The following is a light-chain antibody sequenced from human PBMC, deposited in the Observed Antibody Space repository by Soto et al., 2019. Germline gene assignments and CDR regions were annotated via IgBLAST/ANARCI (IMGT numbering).Light chain of an antibody. Sequence: DIVMTQSPDSLAVSLGERATINCKSSQSVLYSSNNKNHLAWYQQKPGQPPKLLIYWASTRESGVPDRFIGSGSGTDFTLTISSLQTEDVAVYYRQQYYNTPPTFGQGTKVEIK. J-gene: IGKJ1*01. CDR1: QSVLYSSNNKNH. CDR3: QQYYNTPPT. V-gene: IGKV4-1*01. CDR2: WAS.